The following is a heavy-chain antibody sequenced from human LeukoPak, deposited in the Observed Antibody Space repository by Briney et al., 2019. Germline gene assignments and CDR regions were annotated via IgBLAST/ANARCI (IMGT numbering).Heavy chain of an antibody. CDR2: ISGSGDST. CDR3: ARGQWPTANGMDV. D-gene: IGHD6-19*01. CDR1: GFTFSSYA. Sequence: GGSLRLSCAASGFTFSSYAMSWVRQAPGKGLEWVSAISGSGDSTYYADSVKGRFTISRDNSKNTLYLQMNSLRAEDTAVYYCARGQWPTANGMDVWGQGTTVTVSS. J-gene: IGHJ6*02. V-gene: IGHV3-23*01.